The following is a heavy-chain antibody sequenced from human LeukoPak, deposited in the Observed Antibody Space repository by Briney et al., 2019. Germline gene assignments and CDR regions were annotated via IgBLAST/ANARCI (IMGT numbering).Heavy chain of an antibody. CDR3: ARGVRGFDY. CDR1: GYTFTGYY. J-gene: IGHJ4*02. V-gene: IGHV1/OR15-3*02. CDR2: INVGNGNT. Sequence: ASVKVSCKASGYTFTGYYMHWVRQAPGQRLEWMGWINVGNGNTKYSQKFQGRVTFTRDTSANTAYMEVSSLRSEDTAVYYCARGVRGFDYWGQGTLVTVSS.